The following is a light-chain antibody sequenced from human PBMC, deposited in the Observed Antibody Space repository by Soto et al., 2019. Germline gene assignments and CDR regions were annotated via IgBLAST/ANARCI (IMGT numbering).Light chain of an antibody. CDR3: QHYNSYSEA. CDR1: QGVINY. Sequence: DIQLTQSPSFLSASVGDRVTITCRASQGVINYLAWYQQKPGKAPKLLIYKASTLKSGVPSRFSGSGSGTEFTLTISSLQPDDFATYYCQHYNSYSEAFGQGTKVDIK. V-gene: IGKV1-5*03. J-gene: IGKJ1*01. CDR2: KAS.